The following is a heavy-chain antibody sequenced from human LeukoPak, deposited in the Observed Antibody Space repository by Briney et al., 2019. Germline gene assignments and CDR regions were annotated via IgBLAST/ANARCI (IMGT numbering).Heavy chain of an antibody. D-gene: IGHD3-22*01. Sequence: ASVKVSCKASGYTFNSYGISWVRQAPGQGLEWMGWISGYNGNTKYAQKLQGRVTMTTDTSTSTAYMELRSLRSDDTAVYYCARDRAYSSGRDDTFDLWGQGTMVIVSS. CDR1: GYTFNSYG. J-gene: IGHJ3*01. CDR2: ISGYNGNT. CDR3: ARDRAYSSGRDDTFDL. V-gene: IGHV1-18*01.